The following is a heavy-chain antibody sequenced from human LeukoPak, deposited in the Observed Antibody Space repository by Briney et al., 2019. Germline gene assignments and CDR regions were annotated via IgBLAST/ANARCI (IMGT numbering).Heavy chain of an antibody. CDR3: ARDGPAAAY. Sequence: ASVKISCKASGYTFTKYAMNWVRQAPGQGLEWMGWIDTSTEISTYAQGFTGRFVFSLDTSVSTAYLQISNLKAEDTAVYFCARDGPAAAYWGQGTLLTVSS. J-gene: IGHJ4*02. V-gene: IGHV7-4-1*02. CDR1: GYTFTKYA. D-gene: IGHD2-15*01. CDR2: IDTSTEIS.